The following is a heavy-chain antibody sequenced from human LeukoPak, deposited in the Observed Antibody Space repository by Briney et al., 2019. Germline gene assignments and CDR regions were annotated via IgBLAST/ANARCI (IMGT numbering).Heavy chain of an antibody. CDR2: IRYDGSNK. J-gene: IGHJ4*02. D-gene: IGHD1-26*01. V-gene: IGHV3-30*02. CDR3: AKEPGEWELPDY. Sequence: GGSLRLSCAASGFSFSTYGMHWVRQAPGKGLEWVAFIRYDGSNKYYADSVKGRFTISRDNSRNTLYLQMNSLRVEDTAVYYCAKEPGEWELPDYWGQGTLVTVSS. CDR1: GFSFSTYG.